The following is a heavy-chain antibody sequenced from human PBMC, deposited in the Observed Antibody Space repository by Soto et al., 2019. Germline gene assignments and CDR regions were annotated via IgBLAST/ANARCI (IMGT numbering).Heavy chain of an antibody. J-gene: IGHJ4*02. D-gene: IGHD6-6*01. CDR3: AKDLIGARDY. CDR2: ISNNGGST. V-gene: IGHV3-64D*08. Sequence: GSPRLPCSAPGFTFHIYAMHWGRQAPGKGLEYVSGISNNGGSTYYADSVKGRFTVSRDNSKNTLYLQMSSLRGEDTAVYYCAKDLIGARDYWGQGTLVTVSS. CDR1: GFTFHIYA.